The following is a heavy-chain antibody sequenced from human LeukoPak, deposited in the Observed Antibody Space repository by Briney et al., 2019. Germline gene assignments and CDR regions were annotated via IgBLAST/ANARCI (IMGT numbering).Heavy chain of an antibody. Sequence: SETPSLTCTVSGGSISSYYWSWIRQPPGKGLEWIGYIYYSGSTNYNPSLKSRVTISVDTSKNQFSLKLSSVTAADTAVYYCARDLNFDTNWFDPWGQGTLVTVSS. CDR3: ARDLNFDTNWFDP. D-gene: IGHD3-9*01. CDR1: GGSISSYY. CDR2: IYYSGST. J-gene: IGHJ5*02. V-gene: IGHV4-59*01.